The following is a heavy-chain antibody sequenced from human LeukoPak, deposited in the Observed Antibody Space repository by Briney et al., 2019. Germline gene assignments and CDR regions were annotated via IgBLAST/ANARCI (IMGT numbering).Heavy chain of an antibody. J-gene: IGHJ4*02. CDR3: ARTITEFDY. CDR1: GGSFSGYY. D-gene: IGHD1-20*01. V-gene: IGHV4-34*01. CDR2: INHSGST. Sequence: PSETLSLTCAVYGGSFSGYYWSWIRQPPGKGLEWIGEINHSGSTNYNPSLKSRVTISVDTSKNRFSLKLSSVTAADTAVYYCARTITEFDYWGQGTLVTVSS.